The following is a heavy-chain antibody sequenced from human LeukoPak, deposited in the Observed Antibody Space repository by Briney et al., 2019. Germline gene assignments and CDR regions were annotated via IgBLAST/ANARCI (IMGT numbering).Heavy chain of an antibody. D-gene: IGHD4-11*01. CDR2: ISGIGGNI. CDR1: GFTFSSYS. CDR3: ARSDNSNYCFDY. J-gene: IGHJ4*02. Sequence: PGGSLRLSCAASGFTFSSYSMNWVRQAPGKGLEWVSFISGIGGNIYYADSVKGRFTISRDNADNSLYLQMNSLRAEDTAVYYCARSDNSNYCFDYWGQGTLVTVSS. V-gene: IGHV3-48*01.